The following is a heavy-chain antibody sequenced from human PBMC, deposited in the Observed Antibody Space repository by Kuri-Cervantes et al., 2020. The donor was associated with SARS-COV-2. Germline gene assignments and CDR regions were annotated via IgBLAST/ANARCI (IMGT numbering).Heavy chain of an antibody. CDR1: GFIFSRYW. V-gene: IGHV3-74*01. Sequence: GESLKISCASSGFIFSRYWMHWLRQAPGEGLVWVARINYDGSSIAYADSVRGRFSISRDNAKRELHLEMNSLRAEDTAVYYCAREPLESSSGDYLSGACFDPWGPGTLVTVSS. CDR2: INYDGSSI. J-gene: IGHJ5*02. CDR3: AREPLESSSGDYLSGACFDP. D-gene: IGHD3-10*01.